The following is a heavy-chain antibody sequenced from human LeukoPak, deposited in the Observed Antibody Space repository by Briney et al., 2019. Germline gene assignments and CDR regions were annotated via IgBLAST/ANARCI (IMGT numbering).Heavy chain of an antibody. V-gene: IGHV3-43*02. CDR1: GFTFDEHD. CDR3: AKRSGAPNNFDY. CDR2: ISKDGGNK. J-gene: IGHJ4*02. Sequence: PGGSLRLSCAASGFTFDEHDMYWVRQVPGKGLEWVCLISKDGGNKHYADSVKGRFSISRDNNRNSLSLQMNSLRSEDTALYFCAKRSGAPNNFDYWGQGALVTLSS. D-gene: IGHD1-1*01.